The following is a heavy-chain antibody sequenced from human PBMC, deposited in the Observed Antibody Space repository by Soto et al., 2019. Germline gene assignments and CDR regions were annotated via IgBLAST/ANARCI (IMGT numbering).Heavy chain of an antibody. CDR1: GFTVSSNY. J-gene: IGHJ4*02. CDR3: ARSYDSSGYDPWPLYFDY. D-gene: IGHD3-22*01. CDR2: IYSGGST. V-gene: IGHV3-66*01. Sequence: PGGSLRLSCAASGFTVSSNYMSWVRQAPGKGLEWVSVIYSGGSTYYADSVKGRFTISRDNSKNTLYLQMNSLRAEDTAVYHCARSYDSSGYDPWPLYFDYWGQGTLVTVSS.